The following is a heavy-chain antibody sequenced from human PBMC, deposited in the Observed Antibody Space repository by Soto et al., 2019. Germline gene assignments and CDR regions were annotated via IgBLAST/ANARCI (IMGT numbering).Heavy chain of an antibody. J-gene: IGHJ4*02. D-gene: IGHD3-16*01. Sequence: QVQLVESGGGVVQPGRSLRLSCAVSGFTFSSYGMHWVRQAPGKGLEWVAVISYDGSNKYYADSVKGRFTISRDNSKNTLYLQMNSLRAEDTAVYYCAKDRRSRTFGGGLDYWGQGTLVTVSS. CDR2: ISYDGSNK. CDR1: GFTFSSYG. V-gene: IGHV3-30*18. CDR3: AKDRRSRTFGGGLDY.